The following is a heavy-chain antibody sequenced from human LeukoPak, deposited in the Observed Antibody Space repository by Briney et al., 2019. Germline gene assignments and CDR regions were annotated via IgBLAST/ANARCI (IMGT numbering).Heavy chain of an antibody. CDR1: GFIFSSSA. V-gene: IGHV3-23*01. D-gene: IGHD3-22*01. J-gene: IGHJ6*02. Sequence: GGSLRLSCAVSGFIFSSSAMSWVRQAPGKGLEWVSAISGGGDDTSYADSARGRFTVSRDNSKNTLYLQMNSLRAEDTAVYYCARDWARDYYDSSGYYVYYYYGMDVWGQGTTVTVSS. CDR2: ISGGGDDT. CDR3: ARDWARDYYDSSGYYVYYYYGMDV.